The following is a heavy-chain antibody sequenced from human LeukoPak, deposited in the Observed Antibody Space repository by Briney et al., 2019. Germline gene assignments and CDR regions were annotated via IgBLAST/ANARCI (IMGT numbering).Heavy chain of an antibody. Sequence: GGSLRLSCAASGFTFGTYGMNWFGRAPGKGLGWSSAINDDAKNTFYADSVKGRFTISRDNSKNTLYLQMSSLTVEDTAIYYCAKRVPYGSSAVYFDSWGQGTLVTVSS. D-gene: IGHD6-6*01. CDR2: INDDAKNT. CDR1: GFTFGTYG. CDR3: AKRVPYGSSAVYFDS. V-gene: IGHV3-23*01. J-gene: IGHJ4*02.